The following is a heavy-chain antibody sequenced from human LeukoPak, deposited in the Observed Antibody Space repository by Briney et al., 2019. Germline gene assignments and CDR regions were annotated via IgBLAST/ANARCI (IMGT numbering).Heavy chain of an antibody. CDR1: GYTFTDYY. Sequence: ASVKVSCKASGYTFTDYYMHWVRLPPGQGLEWMGWIDPNSGGTNDAQNFQGRVTMTRDTSINTAYMELSRLRSDDTAVYYCARGLGPGYCSGGPCYPNLYFDYWGQGTLVTVSS. V-gene: IGHV1-2*02. CDR2: IDPNSGGT. J-gene: IGHJ4*02. D-gene: IGHD2-15*01. CDR3: ARGLGPGYCSGGPCYPNLYFDY.